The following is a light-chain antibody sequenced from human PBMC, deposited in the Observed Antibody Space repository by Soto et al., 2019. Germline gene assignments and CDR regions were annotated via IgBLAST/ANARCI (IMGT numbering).Light chain of an antibody. CDR3: QQYNNWPPWT. J-gene: IGKJ1*01. V-gene: IGKV3-15*01. CDR1: QSVSSN. CDR2: GAS. Sequence: EIVMTQSPATLSVSPGERATLSCRASQSVSSNLAWYQQKPGQAPRLLIYGASTRATGIPARFSGSGSGTEFTLTSSRLQSEDFAVYYCQQYNNWPPWTFGQGTKVELK.